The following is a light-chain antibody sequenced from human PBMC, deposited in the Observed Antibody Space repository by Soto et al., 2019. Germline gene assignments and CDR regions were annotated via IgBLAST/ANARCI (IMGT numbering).Light chain of an antibody. CDR2: GVE. CDR1: NSDVGGDKY. CDR3: VSYTSTTTLV. J-gene: IGLJ2*01. Sequence: QSALTQPASVSGSPGQSITISCTGTNSDVGGDKYVSWYQHQPGKAPKVMFYGVENRPSGVSNRFYASKSGNTASLTISGLQAEDEDEYYCVSYTSTTTLVFGGGTKLTVL. V-gene: IGLV2-14*03.